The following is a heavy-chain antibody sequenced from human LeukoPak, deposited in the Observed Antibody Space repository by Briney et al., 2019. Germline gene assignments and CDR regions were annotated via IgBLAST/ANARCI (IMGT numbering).Heavy chain of an antibody. Sequence: SETLCLTCTVSGGSISSYYWSWIRQPPGKGLEWIGYIYYSGSTNYNPSLKSRVTISVDASKNQFSLKLSSVTAADTAVYYCARSRWRLDYWGQGTLVTVSS. J-gene: IGHJ4*02. V-gene: IGHV4-59*01. D-gene: IGHD5-24*01. CDR3: ARSRWRLDY. CDR2: IYYSGST. CDR1: GGSISSYY.